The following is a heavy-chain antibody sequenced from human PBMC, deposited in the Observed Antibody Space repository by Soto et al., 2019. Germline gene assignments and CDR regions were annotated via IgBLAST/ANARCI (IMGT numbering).Heavy chain of an antibody. V-gene: IGHV1-3*05. Sequence: QVQLVQSGAEEKKPGASVKILCKASGYTFTSYAIHWVRQAPGQRLEWMGWINADNGNTKHSQKFQGRGTFTRDTSASTTYMELSSLRSEDTAVYYCARDSPITGTLPEDYFYYGMDVWGKWTTVTVSS. J-gene: IGHJ6*04. CDR2: INADNGNT. CDR1: GYTFTSYA. D-gene: IGHD1-20*01. CDR3: ARDSPITGTLPEDYFYYGMDV.